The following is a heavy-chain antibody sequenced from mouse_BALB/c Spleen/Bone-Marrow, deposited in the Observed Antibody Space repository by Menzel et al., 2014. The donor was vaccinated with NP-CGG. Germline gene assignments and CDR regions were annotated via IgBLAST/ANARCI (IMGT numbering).Heavy chain of an antibody. CDR1: GYTFTSYW. V-gene: IGHV1-69*02. Sequence: QVQLQQPGAELVRPGASVKLSCKASGYTFTSYWINWVKQRPGQGLEWIGNIYPSDSYTNYNQKFEDKATLTVDKSSSTAYMQLSSPTSEDSAVYYRTRMESNYAFAYWRQGTLVTVSA. D-gene: IGHD2-5*01. CDR3: TRMESNYAFAY. J-gene: IGHJ3*01. CDR2: IYPSDSYT.